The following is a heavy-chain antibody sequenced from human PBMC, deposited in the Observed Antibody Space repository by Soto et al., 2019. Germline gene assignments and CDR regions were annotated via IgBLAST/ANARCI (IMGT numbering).Heavy chain of an antibody. CDR3: ATLAAPDAY. CDR1: GGSISSYY. Sequence: SETLSLTCTVSGGSISSYYWRWIRQPPGKGLEWIGYIYYSGSTNYNPSLKSRVTISVDTSKNQFSLKLSSVTAADTAVYYCATLAAPDAYWGQGTLVTVSS. J-gene: IGHJ4*02. D-gene: IGHD6-25*01. V-gene: IGHV4-59*01. CDR2: IYYSGST.